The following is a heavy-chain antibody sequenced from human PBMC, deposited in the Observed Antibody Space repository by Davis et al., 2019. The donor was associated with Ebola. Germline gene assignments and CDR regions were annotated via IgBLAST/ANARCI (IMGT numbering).Heavy chain of an antibody. CDR1: GFTVSSYS. V-gene: IGHV3-48*02. J-gene: IGHJ4*02. CDR2: ISSSSNHI. CDR3: ARSLVVVVAARLDY. Sequence: PGGSLRLSCVASGFTVSSYSMNWVRQAPGKGLEWVAYISSSSNHIYYADSVKGRFTISRDNDKNSIYLQMHSLRDEDTVVYFCARSLVVVVAARLDYWGQGTLVTVSS. D-gene: IGHD2-15*01.